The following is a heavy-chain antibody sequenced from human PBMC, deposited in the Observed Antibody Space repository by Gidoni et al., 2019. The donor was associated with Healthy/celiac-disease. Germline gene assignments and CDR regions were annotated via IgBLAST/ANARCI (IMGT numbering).Heavy chain of an antibody. Sequence: EVQLVESGGGLVKPGGSLRLSCAASGFTFSSYRMNWVRQAPGKGLEWVSSISSSSSYIYYADSVKGRFTISRDNAKNSLYLQMNSLRAEDTAVYYCARGQRIFGVVTHFYYYGMDVWGQGTTVTVSS. J-gene: IGHJ6*02. D-gene: IGHD3-3*01. V-gene: IGHV3-21*01. CDR2: ISSSSSYI. CDR3: ARGQRIFGVVTHFYYYGMDV. CDR1: GFTFSSYR.